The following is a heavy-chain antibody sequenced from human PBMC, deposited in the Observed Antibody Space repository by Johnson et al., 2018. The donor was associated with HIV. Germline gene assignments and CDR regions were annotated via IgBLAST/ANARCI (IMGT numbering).Heavy chain of an antibody. V-gene: IGHV3-9*01. D-gene: IGHD2-2*02. CDR2: ISWNSANI. CDR1: GFTFNDYG. J-gene: IGHJ3*02. CDR3: ARDRVPAAIGLAYRGAFDI. Sequence: VESGGGLIQPGGSLRLSCAASGFTFNDYGMSWVRQAPGKGLEWVSGISWNSANIYYADSVKGRFTISRDNAKNSLYLQMNSLRAEDTAVYYCARDRVPAAIGLAYRGAFDIWGQGTMVTVSS.